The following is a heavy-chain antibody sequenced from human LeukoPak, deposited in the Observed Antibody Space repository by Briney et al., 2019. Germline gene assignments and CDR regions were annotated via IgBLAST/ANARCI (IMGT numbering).Heavy chain of an antibody. J-gene: IGHJ4*02. CDR1: GYSISSGYY. CDR2: IFHTGST. V-gene: IGHV4-38-2*02. Sequence: SETLSLTCTVSGYSISSGYYWAWIRQPPGKGLEWIGSIFHTGSTYHNPSLKSRVTISVDTSKNQFSLKLSSVTAADTAVYYCARMGGYDDYWGQGTLVTVSS. CDR3: ARMGGYDDY. D-gene: IGHD5-12*01.